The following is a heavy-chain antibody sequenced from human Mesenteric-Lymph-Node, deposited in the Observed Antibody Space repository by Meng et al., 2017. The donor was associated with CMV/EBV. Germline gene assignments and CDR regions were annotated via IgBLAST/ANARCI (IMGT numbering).Heavy chain of an antibody. J-gene: IGHJ4*02. CDR1: GYTLTSYA. CDR2: INVGNGNT. Sequence: SCEASGYTLTSYARHWVRQAPGKRLEWMGWINVGNGNTKYSEKFPGRVTITRDTSASTAYMELSSLRSEDTAVYYCARSYGSGTLDYWGQGTLVTVSS. D-gene: IGHD3-10*01. CDR3: ARSYGSGTLDY. V-gene: IGHV1-3*01.